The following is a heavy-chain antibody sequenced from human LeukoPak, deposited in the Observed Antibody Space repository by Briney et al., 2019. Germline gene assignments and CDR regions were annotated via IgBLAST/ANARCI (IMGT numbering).Heavy chain of an antibody. J-gene: IGHJ3*02. V-gene: IGHV3-30-3*01. Sequence: GSLRLSCAASGFTFSSYAMHWVRQAPGKGLEWVAVISYDGSNKYYADSVKGRFTISRDNSKNTLYLQMNSLRAEDTAVYYCARELRLGALSFRAFDIWGQGTMVTVSS. CDR3: ARELRLGALSFRAFDI. CDR1: GFTFSSYA. D-gene: IGHD3-16*02. CDR2: ISYDGSNK.